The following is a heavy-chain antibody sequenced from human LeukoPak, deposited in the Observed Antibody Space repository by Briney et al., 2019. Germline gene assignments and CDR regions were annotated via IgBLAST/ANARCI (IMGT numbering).Heavy chain of an antibody. CDR2: ISSSGSTI. CDR1: GFTFSDYY. J-gene: IGHJ6*03. D-gene: IGHD1-26*01. CDR3: ARDLSGWELLSYYYMDV. Sequence: PGGSLRLSCAASGFTFSDYYMSWLRQAPGKGLEWVSYISSSGSTIYYADSVKGRFTISRDNAKNSLYLQMNSLRAEDTAVYYCARDLSGWELLSYYYMDVWGKGTTVTVSS. V-gene: IGHV3-11*04.